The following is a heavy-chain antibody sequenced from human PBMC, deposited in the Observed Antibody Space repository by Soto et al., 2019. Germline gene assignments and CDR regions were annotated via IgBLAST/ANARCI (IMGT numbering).Heavy chain of an antibody. CDR3: ANSGHWNDHFDP. D-gene: IGHD1-1*01. CDR1: GYTFTTSG. V-gene: IGHV1-18*01. J-gene: IGHJ5*02. Sequence: QVQLVQSGNEVKKPGASVKVSCKASGYTFTTSGITWVRQAPGQGLEWMGWISAYNGNTNYAQNLQGRVTMTTDTSTSTAYMQLTHTRPDDTAVYYCANSGHWNDHFDPWGQGTLVTVSS. CDR2: ISAYNGNT.